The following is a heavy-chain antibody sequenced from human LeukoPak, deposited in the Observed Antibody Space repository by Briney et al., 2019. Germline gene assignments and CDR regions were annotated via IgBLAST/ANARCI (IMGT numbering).Heavy chain of an antibody. V-gene: IGHV3-53*01. CDR1: GFTDSSNY. D-gene: IGHD3-22*01. CDR3: YSSYYYDSSGKDY. CDR2: IYSGGST. J-gene: IGHJ4*02. Sequence: GGSLRLSCAASGFTDSSNYMSWVRQAPGKGLEWVSIIYSGGSTYYADSVKGRFTISRDNSKNTLYLQMNSLRAEDTAVYYCYSSYYYDSSGKDYWGQGTLVTVSS.